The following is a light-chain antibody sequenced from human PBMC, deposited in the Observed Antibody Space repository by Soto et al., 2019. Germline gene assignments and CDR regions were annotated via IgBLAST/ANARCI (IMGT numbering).Light chain of an antibody. CDR1: QDIKNQ. CDR2: GAT. V-gene: IGKV1-17*01. Sequence: IHVTQKPSSLSASVGDRVTITCRAGQDIKNQLVWVQQKPGKAPKRLIYGATTLQSGVPSRFSGSGSGTEFTLTISSLQPDDFATYYSQQFATPPWTFGQGTMADIK. J-gene: IGKJ1*01. CDR3: QQFATPPWT.